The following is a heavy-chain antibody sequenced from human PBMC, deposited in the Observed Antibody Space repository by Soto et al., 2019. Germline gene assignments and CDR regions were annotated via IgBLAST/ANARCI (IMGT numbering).Heavy chain of an antibody. D-gene: IGHD2-21*02. CDR2: IVVGSGNT. V-gene: IGHV1-58*01. Sequence: QMQLVQSGPEVKKPGTSVKVSCKASGFTFTSSAVQWVRQARGQRLEWIGWIVVGSGNTNYAQKFQERVTITRDMSTSTAYMELSRLRPQDAAVYYCAAGVTGPAGGVDYWGKGTLVTVSS. J-gene: IGHJ4*02. CDR1: GFTFTSSA. CDR3: AAGVTGPAGGVDY.